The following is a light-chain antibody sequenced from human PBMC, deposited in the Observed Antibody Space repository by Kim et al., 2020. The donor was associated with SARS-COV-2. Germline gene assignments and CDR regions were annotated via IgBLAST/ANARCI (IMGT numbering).Light chain of an antibody. J-gene: IGKJ4*01. CDR1: RAVSSN. CDR3: QQYDDWPPLT. Sequence: EIVLTQSPATLSLSPGERATLSCRASRAVSSNLAWYQQKPGQRPRLLIYGASTRATDIPARFSGSGSGTDFTLTISSLQSEDFAVYYCQQYDDWPPLTFGGGTKVEIK. V-gene: IGKV3-15*01. CDR2: GAS.